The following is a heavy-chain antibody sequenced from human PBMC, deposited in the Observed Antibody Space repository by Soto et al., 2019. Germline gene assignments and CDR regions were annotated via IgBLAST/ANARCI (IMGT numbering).Heavy chain of an antibody. Sequence: QVQLVQSGAEVKKPGSSVKVSCKASGGTFSSYAISWVRQAPGQGLEWMGGISPIFGTANYAQKCQGRVTITADKSTSTAYMELSSLRSEDTAVYYCARDWVAVKQLGRAKYFQHWGQGTLVRVSS. CDR1: GGTFSSYA. V-gene: IGHV1-69*06. J-gene: IGHJ1*01. CDR2: ISPIFGTA. CDR3: ARDWVAVKQLGRAKYFQH. D-gene: IGHD6-6*01.